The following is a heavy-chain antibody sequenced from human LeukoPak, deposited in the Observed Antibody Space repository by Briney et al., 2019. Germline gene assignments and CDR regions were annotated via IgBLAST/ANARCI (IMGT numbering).Heavy chain of an antibody. CDR1: GFTFSRYW. V-gene: IGHV3-74*01. J-gene: IGHJ4*01. CDR3: VRSAFLTTEFYFDY. CDR2: INTDGRTI. D-gene: IGHD4-11*01. Sequence: GGSLRLSCAASGFTFSRYWMHWVRQAPRKGLVWVSRINTDGRTITYADSVKGRFTISRDNAKNTLYLQMNSLRAEDTAVYYCVRSAFLTTEFYFDYWGHGTLVTVSS.